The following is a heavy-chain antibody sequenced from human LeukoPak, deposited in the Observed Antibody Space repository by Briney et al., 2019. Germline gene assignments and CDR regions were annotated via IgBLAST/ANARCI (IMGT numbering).Heavy chain of an antibody. CDR2: IYYTGST. J-gene: IGHJ3*02. V-gene: IGHV4-59*01. D-gene: IGHD5-12*01. CDR1: GDSLSTYY. Sequence: PSETLSLTCTVSGDSLSTYYWSWIRQPPGKGLEWIGYIYYTGSTNFNTSLQSRVTLSVATPKNQFSLRLSSVTAADTAVYYCARVYGAGYDFRGAFDIWGQGTMVTVSS. CDR3: ARVYGAGYDFRGAFDI.